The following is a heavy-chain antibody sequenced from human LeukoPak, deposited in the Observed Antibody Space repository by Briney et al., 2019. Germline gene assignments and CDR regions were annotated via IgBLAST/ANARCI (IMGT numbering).Heavy chain of an antibody. Sequence: GGSLRLSCAASGFTFSTYRMHWVRQVPGKGLVWVSRINSDGRSTSYADSVKGRFTISRDNAENTLYLQMNSLRAEDTAVYYCARLYGDGYNFIAFDYWGQGTLVTVSS. CDR1: GFTFSTYR. J-gene: IGHJ4*02. CDR3: ARLYGDGYNFIAFDY. D-gene: IGHD5-24*01. V-gene: IGHV3-74*01. CDR2: INSDGRST.